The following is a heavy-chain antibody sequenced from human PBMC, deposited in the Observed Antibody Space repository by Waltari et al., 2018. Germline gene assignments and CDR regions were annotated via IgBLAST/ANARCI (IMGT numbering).Heavy chain of an antibody. D-gene: IGHD2-15*01. CDR3: AKDPGWGYCSGGSCPLHF. Sequence: QVQLVESGGGVVYPGRSLRLSCSVYGFTFNKFAMRWVRQAPGKGLEWLAIISYDGSNKYYADSVKGRFTISKDDSISTLYLQMNALRVDDTAIYYCAKDPGWGYCSGGSCPLHFWGQGTLVSVSS. CDR2: ISYDGSNK. J-gene: IGHJ4*02. V-gene: IGHV3-30*04. CDR1: GFTFNKFA.